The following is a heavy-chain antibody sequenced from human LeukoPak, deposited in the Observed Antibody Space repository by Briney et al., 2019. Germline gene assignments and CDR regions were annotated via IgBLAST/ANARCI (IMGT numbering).Heavy chain of an antibody. Sequence: ASVKVSCKASGYTFSGFYIHWVRQAPGQGLEWMGWINPNSGVTNYAQKLQGRVTMTTDTSTSTAYMELRSLRSDDTAVYYCARDIYYDSSGYYCFGYWGQGTLVTVSS. CDR3: ARDIYYDSSGYYCFGY. V-gene: IGHV1-2*02. J-gene: IGHJ4*02. D-gene: IGHD3-22*01. CDR2: INPNSGVT. CDR1: GYTFSGFY.